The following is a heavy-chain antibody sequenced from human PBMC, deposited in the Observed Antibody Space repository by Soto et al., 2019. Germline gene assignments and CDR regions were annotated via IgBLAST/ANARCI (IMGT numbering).Heavy chain of an antibody. CDR2: INAGNGNT. V-gene: IGHV1-3*01. Sequence: GASVKVSCKASGYTFTSYAMHWVRQAPGQRLEWMGWINAGNGNTKYSQKFQGRVTITRDTSASTAYMELSSLRSEDTAVYYCARGITIFGVVINFDYWGQGTLVTVSS. CDR3: ARGITIFGVVINFDY. J-gene: IGHJ4*02. D-gene: IGHD3-3*01. CDR1: GYTFTSYA.